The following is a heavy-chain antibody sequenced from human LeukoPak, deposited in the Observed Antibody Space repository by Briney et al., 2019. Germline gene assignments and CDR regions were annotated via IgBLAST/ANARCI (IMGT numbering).Heavy chain of an antibody. V-gene: IGHV3-30-3*01. CDR2: ISYDGSNK. CDR3: AKDNYYDSSGYYGDY. CDR1: GFIFSGHV. Sequence: PGGSLRLSCAASGFIFSGHVMHWVRQAPGKGLEWVSLISYDGSNKDYADSVKGRFTISRDNSKNTLYLQMNSLRAEDTAVYYCAKDNYYDSSGYYGDYWGQGTLVTVSS. J-gene: IGHJ4*02. D-gene: IGHD3-22*01.